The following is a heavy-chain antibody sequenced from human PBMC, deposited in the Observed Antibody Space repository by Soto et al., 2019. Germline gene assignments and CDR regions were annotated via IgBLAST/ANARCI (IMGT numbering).Heavy chain of an antibody. V-gene: IGHV1-46*03. CDR3: AIAEAGTHTQNFDY. Sequence: ASGKVSCKASGYTFTSYYMHWVRQAPGQGLEWMGIINPSGGSTSYAQKFQGRVTMTRDTSTSTAYMELSSLRSEDTAVYYCAIAEAGTHTQNFDYWGQGTLVTVSS. D-gene: IGHD6-13*01. CDR2: INPSGGST. J-gene: IGHJ4*02. CDR1: GYTFTSYY.